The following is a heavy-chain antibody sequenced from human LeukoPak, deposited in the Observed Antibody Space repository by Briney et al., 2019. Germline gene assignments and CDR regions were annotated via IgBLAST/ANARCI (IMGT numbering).Heavy chain of an antibody. D-gene: IGHD3-10*01. V-gene: IGHV4-31*03. Sequence: SQTLSLTCTVSGGSISSGGYYWSWIRQHPGKGLEWIGYIYYSGGTYYNPSPKSRVTISVDTSKNQFSLKLSSVTAADTAVYYCARGKRSLWSHLRAGNWFDPWGQGTLVTVSS. CDR2: IYYSGGT. J-gene: IGHJ5*02. CDR1: GGSISSGGYY. CDR3: ARGKRSLWSHLRAGNWFDP.